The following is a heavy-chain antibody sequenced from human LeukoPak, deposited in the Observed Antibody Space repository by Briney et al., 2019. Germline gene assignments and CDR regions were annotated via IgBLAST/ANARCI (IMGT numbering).Heavy chain of an antibody. CDR3: ARDRGYFDN. V-gene: IGHV3-21*01. CDR2: ITSSNNYI. Sequence: GGSLRLSCAASGFTFSIYSNNWFLQAPGKGLEWLSSITSSNNYIYYADSVKGRFTISRDNVQNSLYLQMNSLRAEDTAMYYCARDRGYFDNWGQGTLVTVSS. CDR1: GFTFSIYS. J-gene: IGHJ4*02.